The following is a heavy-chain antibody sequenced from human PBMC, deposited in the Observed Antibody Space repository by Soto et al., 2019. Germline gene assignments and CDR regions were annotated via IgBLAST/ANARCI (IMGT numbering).Heavy chain of an antibody. J-gene: IGHJ4*02. CDR2: IYSGGSI. Sequence: GGSLRLSCAASGFTVSANYMSWFRQAPGKGLEWVSVIYSGGSIYYADSVQGRFTISRDNSKNTLYLQMYSLGAEDTAVYYCARDRRDGDTIWGQGALVTVSS. D-gene: IGHD3-3*01. CDR1: GFTVSANY. V-gene: IGHV3-66*01. CDR3: ARDRRDGDTI.